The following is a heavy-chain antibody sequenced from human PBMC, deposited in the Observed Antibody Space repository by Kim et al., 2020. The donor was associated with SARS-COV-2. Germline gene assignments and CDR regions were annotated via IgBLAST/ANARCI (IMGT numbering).Heavy chain of an antibody. Sequence: ADSGKGLFTLSRDNSKNTLFLQMNSLRAEDTAVYFCVKYRPPSVPVFDSWGEGTLVTVSS. J-gene: IGHJ4*02. D-gene: IGHD2-2*01. V-gene: IGHV3-23*01. CDR3: VKYRPPSVPVFDS.